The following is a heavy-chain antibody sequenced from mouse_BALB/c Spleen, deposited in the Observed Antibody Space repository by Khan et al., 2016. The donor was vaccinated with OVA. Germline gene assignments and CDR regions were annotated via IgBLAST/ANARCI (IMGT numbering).Heavy chain of an antibody. V-gene: IGHV1-7*01. Sequence: QMQLEESGAELAKPGASVKMSCKASGYTFTTYWIHWVKQRPGQGLEWIGYINPTSGYTDYNEKFKDRATLPADKSSSTAYMQLSSLTSADSAVYYCTKDRVNYWGQGTTLTVSS. CDR1: GYTFTTYW. J-gene: IGHJ2*01. D-gene: IGHD2-12*01. CDR2: INPTSGYT. CDR3: TKDRVNY.